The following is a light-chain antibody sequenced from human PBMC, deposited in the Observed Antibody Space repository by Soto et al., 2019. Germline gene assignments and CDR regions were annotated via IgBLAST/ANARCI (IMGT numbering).Light chain of an antibody. CDR1: QSISSW. CDR2: DAS. V-gene: IGKV1-5*01. Sequence: DMQVTKSPSTLPAAVEDRVTMTCRASQSISSWLAWYQQKPGKAPKLLIYDASSLESGVPSRFSGSGSGTDFTLTISRLEPEDFAVSYCQQYGSSPRTFGQGTKVDIK. J-gene: IGKJ1*01. CDR3: QQYGSSPRT.